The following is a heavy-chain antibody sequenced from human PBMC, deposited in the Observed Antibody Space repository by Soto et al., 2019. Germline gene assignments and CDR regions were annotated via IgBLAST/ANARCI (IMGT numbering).Heavy chain of an antibody. V-gene: IGHV2-5*02. J-gene: IGHJ4*02. CDR1: GFSLSTDDVG. D-gene: IGHD6-6*01. CDR2: IYWDDDK. CDR3: ARSKYSISSFDY. Sequence: SGPTLVNPTQTLTLTCTFSGFSLSTDDVGVGWIRQPPGKALDWLAVIYWDDDKRYSPSLKSRLTITKDTSKNQVLLTMTNMDPVDTATYFCARSKYSISSFDYWGQGAMVTVS.